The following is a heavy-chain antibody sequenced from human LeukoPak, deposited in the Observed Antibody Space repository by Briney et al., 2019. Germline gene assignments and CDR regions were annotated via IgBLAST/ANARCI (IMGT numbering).Heavy chain of an antibody. V-gene: IGHV3-30-3*01. J-gene: IGHJ4*02. CDR3: ARDKYSSSSGQLDY. CDR2: ISYDGSNK. Sequence: GRSLRLSCAASGFTFSSYAMHWVRQAPGKGLEWVAVISYDGSNKYYADSAKGRFTISRANSKNTLYLQMNSLRAEDTAVYYCARDKYSSSSGQLDYWGQGTLVTVSS. CDR1: GFTFSSYA. D-gene: IGHD6-6*01.